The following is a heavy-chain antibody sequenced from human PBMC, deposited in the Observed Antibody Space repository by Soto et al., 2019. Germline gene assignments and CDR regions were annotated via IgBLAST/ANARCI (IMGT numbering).Heavy chain of an antibody. D-gene: IGHD3-10*01. J-gene: IGHJ5*02. CDR1: GGSISSSNW. V-gene: IGHV4-4*02. CDR3: ARWGMVRGVITNWFDP. CDR2: IYHSGST. Sequence: SETLSLTCAVSGGSISSSNWWSWVRQPPGKGLEWIGEIYHSGSTNYNPSLKSRVTISVDKSKNQFSLKLSSVTAADTAVYYYARWGMVRGVITNWFDPWGQGTLVTVSS.